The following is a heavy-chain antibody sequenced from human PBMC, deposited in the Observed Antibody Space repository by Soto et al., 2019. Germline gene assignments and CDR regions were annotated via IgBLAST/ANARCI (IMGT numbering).Heavy chain of an antibody. CDR1: DGSISSYY. CDR2: IYGTGTT. Sequence: SETLSLTCTVSDGSISSYYWSWIRQPPGKGLEWIGYIYGTGTTNYAPSLKNRVTMSLHTSKNQFSLTLSSVTAADTAMYYCAGFSSGTYLFGLWGPGTLVTAPQ. D-gene: IGHD1-26*01. V-gene: IGHV4-59*01. CDR3: AGFSSGTYLFGL. J-gene: IGHJ4*02.